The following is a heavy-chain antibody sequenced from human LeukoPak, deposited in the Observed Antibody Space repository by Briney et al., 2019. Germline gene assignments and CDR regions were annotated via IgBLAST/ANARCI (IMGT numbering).Heavy chain of an antibody. Sequence: SETLSLTCTVSGGSISSGGYYWSWIRQHPGKGLEWIGYIYYSGSTYYNPSLKSRVTISVDMSKNQSSLKLNSVTAADTAVYYCARRVPAARRGNWFDPWGQGTLVTVSS. CDR3: ARRVPAARRGNWFDP. J-gene: IGHJ5*02. D-gene: IGHD2-2*01. V-gene: IGHV4-31*03. CDR1: GGSISSGGYY. CDR2: IYYSGST.